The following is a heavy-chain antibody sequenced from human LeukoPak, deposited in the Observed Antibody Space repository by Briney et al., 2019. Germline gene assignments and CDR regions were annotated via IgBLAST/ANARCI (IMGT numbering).Heavy chain of an antibody. CDR2: IYTSGST. D-gene: IGHD3-3*01. CDR1: GGSISSYY. V-gene: IGHV4-4*07. J-gene: IGHJ6*03. CDR3: ARDRPFWSGADYYMDV. Sequence: SETLSLTCTVSGGSISSYYWSWIRQPAGKGLEWIGRIYTSGSTNYNPSLKSRVTMSVDTSKNQFSLKLSSVTAADTAVYYCARDRPFWSGADYYMDVWGKGATVTVSS.